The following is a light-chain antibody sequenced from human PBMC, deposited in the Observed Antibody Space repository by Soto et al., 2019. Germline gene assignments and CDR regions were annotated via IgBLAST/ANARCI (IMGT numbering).Light chain of an antibody. CDR3: QQRSDWPLT. V-gene: IGKV3-11*01. CDR1: QSVSSH. Sequence: EIVLTQSPATLSLSPGERATLSCRASQSVSSHLTWYQKKPGQAPRLLIYDASSRATGIPARFSGSGSGTDFTLTISSLEPEDFAVYYCQQRSDWPLTFGPGTKVDIK. J-gene: IGKJ3*01. CDR2: DAS.